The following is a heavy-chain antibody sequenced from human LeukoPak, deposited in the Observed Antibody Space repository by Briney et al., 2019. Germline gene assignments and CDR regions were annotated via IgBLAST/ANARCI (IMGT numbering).Heavy chain of an antibody. V-gene: IGHV3-74*01. D-gene: IGHD3-10*01. CDR2: IKSDGSST. J-gene: IGHJ5*02. CDR1: GFTFSTYA. Sequence: PGGSLRLSCAASGFTFSTYAMTWVRQAPGKGLVWVSRIKSDGSSTSYADSVKGRFTISRDNANNTLYLQMNSLRVEDTAVYFCVGSAYSGSKLDRWGQGTLVTVSS. CDR3: VGSAYSGSKLDR.